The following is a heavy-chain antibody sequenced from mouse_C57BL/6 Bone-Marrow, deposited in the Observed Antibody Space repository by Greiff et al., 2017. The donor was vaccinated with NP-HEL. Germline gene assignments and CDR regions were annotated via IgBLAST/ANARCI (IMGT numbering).Heavy chain of an antibody. CDR3: ARRIYYDYDGDRRPYAMDY. CDR2: IDPNSGGT. V-gene: IGHV1-72*01. J-gene: IGHJ4*01. CDR1: GYTFTSYW. Sequence: QVQLQQPGAELVKPGASVKLSCKASGYTFTSYWMPWVKQRPGRGLEWIGRIDPNSGGTKYNEKFKSKATLTVDKPSSTAYMQLSSLTSEDSAVYYCARRIYYDYDGDRRPYAMDYWGQGTSVTVSS. D-gene: IGHD2-4*01.